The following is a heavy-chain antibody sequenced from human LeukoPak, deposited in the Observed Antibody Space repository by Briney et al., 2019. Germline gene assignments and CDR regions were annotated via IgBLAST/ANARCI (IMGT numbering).Heavy chain of an antibody. Sequence: SENLSLTCTVSGGSITAYYWSWIRQPPGKGLEWIGYIYYSGSTNYNPSLKSRVTISLDTSKNQFSLRLNSVTAADTAMYYCARSFSPNYYDLLDYWGQGTLVTVSS. CDR1: GGSITAYY. V-gene: IGHV4-59*01. D-gene: IGHD3-22*01. J-gene: IGHJ4*02. CDR2: IYYSGST. CDR3: ARSFSPNYYDLLDY.